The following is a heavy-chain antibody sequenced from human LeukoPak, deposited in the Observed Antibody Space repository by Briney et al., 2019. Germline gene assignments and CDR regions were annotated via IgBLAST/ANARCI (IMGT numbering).Heavy chain of an antibody. CDR3: ARDHCSSISCYGGWFDP. D-gene: IGHD2-2*01. Sequence: ASVKVSCKASGYTFTSYGISWVRQAPGQGLEWMGWISAYNGNTNYAQKLQGRVTMTTDTSTSTAYMELRSLRSDDTAVYYCARDHCSSISCYGGWFDPWGQGTLVTVSS. CDR1: GYTFTSYG. CDR2: ISAYNGNT. J-gene: IGHJ5*02. V-gene: IGHV1-18*04.